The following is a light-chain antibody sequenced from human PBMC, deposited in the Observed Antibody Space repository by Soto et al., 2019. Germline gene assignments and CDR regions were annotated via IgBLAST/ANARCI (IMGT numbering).Light chain of an antibody. CDR3: QQYGSSPGT. CDR2: GAS. Sequence: EIVLTQSPGTLSLSPGERATLSCRASQSVSSNYLAWYLQKPGQAPILLIYGASTRATGIPGRFSGSGSGTDVTLTISRLEPEDFAVYYCQQYGSSPGTFGQGTKVDFK. CDR1: QSVSSNY. V-gene: IGKV3-20*01. J-gene: IGKJ1*01.